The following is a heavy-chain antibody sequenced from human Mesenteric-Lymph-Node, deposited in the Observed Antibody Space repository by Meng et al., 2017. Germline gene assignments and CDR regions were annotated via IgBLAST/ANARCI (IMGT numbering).Heavy chain of an antibody. V-gene: IGHV1-8*02. Sequence: ASVKVSCKASGYTFTSYGISWVRQAPGQGLEWMGWMNPNSGNTGYAQKFQGRVTMTRNTSISTAYMELSSLRSEDTAVYYCARIYSSGYYWYYYYYGMDVWGQGTTVTVSS. CDR1: GYTFTSYG. CDR3: ARIYSSGYYWYYYYYGMDV. CDR2: MNPNSGNT. J-gene: IGHJ6*02. D-gene: IGHD3-22*01.